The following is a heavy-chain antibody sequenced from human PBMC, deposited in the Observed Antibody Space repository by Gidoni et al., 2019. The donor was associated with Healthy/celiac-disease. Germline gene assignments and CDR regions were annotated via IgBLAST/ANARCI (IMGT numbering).Heavy chain of an antibody. CDR1: EGTFSSYA. V-gene: IGHV1-69*01. CDR3: AGSGNSRLRADY. Sequence: WVKVSCQASEGTFSSYAISWVRQAPGQGLEWMGGIIPIFGTANYAQKFQGRVTITADESTSTAYMELSSLRSEDTAVYYCAGSGNSRLRADYWGQGTLVTVSS. CDR2: IIPIFGTA. D-gene: IGHD5-18*01. J-gene: IGHJ4*02.